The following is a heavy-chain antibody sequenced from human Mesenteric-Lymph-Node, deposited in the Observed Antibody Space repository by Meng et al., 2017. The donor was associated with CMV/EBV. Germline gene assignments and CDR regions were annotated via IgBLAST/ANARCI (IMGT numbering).Heavy chain of an antibody. CDR1: GFSFNTYG. V-gene: IGHV3-30*02. Sequence: GASLKISCAASGFSFNTYGMHWVRQAPGKGLEWVAFIRYDGSYKYDADSVKGRFTISRDNAKNSLFLQMNSLRAEDTAVYFCARVAVSKSFDYWGQGTLVTVSS. CDR3: ARVAVSKSFDY. D-gene: IGHD5/OR15-5a*01. CDR2: IRYDGSYK. J-gene: IGHJ4*02.